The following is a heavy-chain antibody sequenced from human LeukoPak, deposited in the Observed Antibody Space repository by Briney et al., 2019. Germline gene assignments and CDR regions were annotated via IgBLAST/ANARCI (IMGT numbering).Heavy chain of an antibody. V-gene: IGHV4-34*01. CDR3: ARRVGYYYYMDV. CDR1: GGSFSGYY. CDR2: INHSGST. Sequence: SETLSLTCAVYGGSFSGYYWSWIRQPPGKGLEWIGEINHSGSTNYNPSLKSRVTISVDTSKNQFSLKLSSVTAAGTAVYYCARRVGYYYYMDVWGKGTTVTVSS. D-gene: IGHD1-26*01. J-gene: IGHJ6*03.